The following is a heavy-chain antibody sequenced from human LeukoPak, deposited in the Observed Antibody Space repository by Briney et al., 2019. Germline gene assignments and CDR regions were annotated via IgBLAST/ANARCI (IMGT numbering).Heavy chain of an antibody. V-gene: IGHV4-34*01. J-gene: IGHJ6*03. CDR3: ARLVVVPAAIQDYYYYYMDV. Sequence: SETLSLTCAVYGGSFSGYYWSWIRQPPGKGLEWIGEINHSGSTNYNPSLKSRVTISVDTSKNQFSLKLSSVTAADTAVYYCARLVVVPAAIQDYYYYYMDVWGKGTTVTVSS. D-gene: IGHD2-2*01. CDR1: GGSFSGYY. CDR2: INHSGST.